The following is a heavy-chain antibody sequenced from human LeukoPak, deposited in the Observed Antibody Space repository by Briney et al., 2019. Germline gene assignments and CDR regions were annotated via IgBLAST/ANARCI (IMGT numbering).Heavy chain of an antibody. J-gene: IGHJ4*02. Sequence: PSETLSLTCSVSGGSIISSNYYWGWIRQPPGKGLEWIGEINHSGSTNYNPSLKSRVTISVDTSKNQFSLKLSSVTAADTAVYYCARGLQPKWIQLWDPFDYWGQGTLVTVSS. CDR1: GGSIISSNYY. V-gene: IGHV4-39*07. CDR3: ARGLQPKWIQLWDPFDY. D-gene: IGHD5-18*01. CDR2: INHSGST.